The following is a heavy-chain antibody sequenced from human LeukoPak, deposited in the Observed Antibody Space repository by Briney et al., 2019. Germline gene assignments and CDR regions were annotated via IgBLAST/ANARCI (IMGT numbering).Heavy chain of an antibody. CDR2: LDTTGTVT. CDR3: ARGVDYAMDV. V-gene: IGHV3-74*01. Sequence: GGSLRLSCAVSGFTSSVFGMDWVRQAPGKGLVWVSFLDTTGTVTTYADSVKGRFTISRDIAKNTLHLKMNSLRAEDTGIYYCARGVDYAMDVWGQGTTVTVSS. CDR1: GFTSSVFG. J-gene: IGHJ6*02.